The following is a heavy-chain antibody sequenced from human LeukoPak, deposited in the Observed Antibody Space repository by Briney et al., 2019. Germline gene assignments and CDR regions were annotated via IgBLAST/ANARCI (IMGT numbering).Heavy chain of an antibody. V-gene: IGHV1-69-2*01. D-gene: IGHD3-22*01. CDR2: VDPEDGET. CDR1: VYTFTDYY. CDR3: ATDRQDSSGYFPEN. J-gene: IGHJ4*02. Sequence: ASVKISCKVSVYTFTDYYMHWVQQAPGKGLEWMGLVDPEDGETIYAEKFQGTVTITADTSTDTAYMDLSSLRSEETAPYYCATDRQDSSGYFPENWGQGTLVTVSS.